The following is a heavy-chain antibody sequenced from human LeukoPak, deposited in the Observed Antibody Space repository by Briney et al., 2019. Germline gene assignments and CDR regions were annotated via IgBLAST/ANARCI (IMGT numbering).Heavy chain of an antibody. J-gene: IGHJ6*02. CDR3: ARGDGLWFGELPIHQGCYYYGMDV. V-gene: IGHV3-74*01. D-gene: IGHD3-10*01. CDR2: INSDGSST. Sequence: GGSLRLSCAASGFTFSSYWMHWVRQAPGKGLVWVSRINSDGSSTSYADSVKGRFTISRDNAKNTLYLQMNSLRAEDTAVYYCARGDGLWFGELPIHQGCYYYGMDVWGQGTTVTVSS. CDR1: GFTFSSYW.